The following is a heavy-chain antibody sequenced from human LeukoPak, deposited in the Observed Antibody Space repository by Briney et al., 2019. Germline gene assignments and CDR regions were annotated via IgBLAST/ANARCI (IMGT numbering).Heavy chain of an antibody. D-gene: IGHD3-10*01. V-gene: IGHV3-13*01. CDR3: ARGGVWSAEFAFAN. J-gene: IGHJ3*02. CDR1: GFTFSSYD. Sequence: GGSLRLSSAASGFTFSSYDMHWVRQATGKGLEWVSAIGTAGDTYYPGSVKGRFTISRENAKNSLYLQMNSLRAGDTAVYYCARGGVWSAEFAFANWGQGTMVTVSS. CDR2: IGTAGDT.